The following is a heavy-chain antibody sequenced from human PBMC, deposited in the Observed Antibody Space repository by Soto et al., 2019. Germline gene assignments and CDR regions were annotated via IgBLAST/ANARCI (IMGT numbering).Heavy chain of an antibody. CDR3: ARRVTVTTGGYYYGMDV. Sequence: ASVKVSCKGSGYSFTSYWIGWVRQMPGKGLEWMGIIYPGDSDTRYSPSFQGQVTISADKSISTAYLQWSSLKASDTAMYYCARRVTVTTGGYYYGMDVWGQGTTVTVSS. V-gene: IGHV5-51*01. CDR2: IYPGDSDT. J-gene: IGHJ6*02. D-gene: IGHD4-17*01. CDR1: GYSFTSYW.